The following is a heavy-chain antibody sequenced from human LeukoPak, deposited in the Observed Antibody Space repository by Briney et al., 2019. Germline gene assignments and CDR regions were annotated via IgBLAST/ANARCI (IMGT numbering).Heavy chain of an antibody. CDR1: GFTFGDYA. CDR3: TRFGNWNDAPGDY. D-gene: IGHD1-1*01. V-gene: IGHV3-49*04. J-gene: IGHJ4*02. Sequence: PGRSLRLSCTASGFTFGDYAMSWVRQAPGKGLEWVGLIRSKAYGGTTEYAASVKGRFTISRDDSKSIAYLQMNSLKTEDTAVYYCTRFGNWNDAPGDYWGQGTLVTVSS. CDR2: IRSKAYGGTT.